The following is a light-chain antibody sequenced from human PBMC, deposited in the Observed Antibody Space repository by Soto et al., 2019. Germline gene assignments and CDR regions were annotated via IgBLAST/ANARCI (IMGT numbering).Light chain of an antibody. CDR1: SSDVGGYNY. J-gene: IGLJ1*01. CDR2: EVS. CDR3: SSYAGSNNSLYV. Sequence: QSVLTPPPSASWSPGQSVTISCTGTSSDVGGYNYVSWYQQHPGKAPKLMIYEVSKRPSGVPDRFSGSKSGNTASLTVSGLQAEDEADYYCSSYAGSNNSLYVFGTGTKVTVL. V-gene: IGLV2-8*01.